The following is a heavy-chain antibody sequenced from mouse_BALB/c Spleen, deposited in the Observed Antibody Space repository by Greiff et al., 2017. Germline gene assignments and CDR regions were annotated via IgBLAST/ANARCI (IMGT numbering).Heavy chain of an antibody. Sequence: DVKLQESGPGLVKPSQSLSLTCTVTGYSITSDYAWNWIRQFPGNKLEWMGYISYSGSTSYNPSLKSRISITRDTSKNQFFLQLNSVTTEDTATYYCARNYRSWFAYWGQGTLVTVSA. V-gene: IGHV3-2*02. J-gene: IGHJ3*01. D-gene: IGHD2-14*01. CDR2: ISYSGST. CDR3: ARNYRSWFAY. CDR1: GYSITSDYA.